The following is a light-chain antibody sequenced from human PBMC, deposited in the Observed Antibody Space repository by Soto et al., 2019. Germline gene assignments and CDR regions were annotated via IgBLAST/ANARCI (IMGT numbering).Light chain of an antibody. Sequence: QSVLTQPPSASGTPGQRVTISCSGSSSNIGTNYVYWYQQFPPTAPKLLIYTNDQRPSGVPDRFSGSKSGTSASLAISGVRSEDEADYYCCSYAGSYTHVFGTGTKLTVL. V-gene: IGLV1-47*02. CDR2: TND. CDR3: CSYAGSYTHV. J-gene: IGLJ1*01. CDR1: SSNIGTNY.